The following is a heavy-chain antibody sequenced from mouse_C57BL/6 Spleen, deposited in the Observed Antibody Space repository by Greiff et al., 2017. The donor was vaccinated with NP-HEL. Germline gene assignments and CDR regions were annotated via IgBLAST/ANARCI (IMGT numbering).Heavy chain of an antibody. CDR3: ARRYYSNAYYFDY. CDR1: GYTFTSYW. V-gene: IGHV1-61*01. J-gene: IGHJ2*01. CDR2: IYPSDSET. Sequence: QVQLQQPGAELVRPGSSVKLSCKASGYTFTSYWMDWVKQRPGQGLEWIGNIYPSDSETHYNQKFKDKATLTVDKSSSTAYMQLSSLTSEDSAVYYCARRYYSNAYYFDYWGQGTTLTVSS. D-gene: IGHD2-5*01.